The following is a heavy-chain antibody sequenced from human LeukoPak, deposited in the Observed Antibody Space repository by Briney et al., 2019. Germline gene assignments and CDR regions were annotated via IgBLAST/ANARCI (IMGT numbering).Heavy chain of an antibody. D-gene: IGHD3-3*01. CDR2: MYPGDTDI. Sequence: GESLKISCKGYGYSFTSYYIGWVSQMPGKGLEWMGIMYPGDTDIGYSPSFEGHVTMSADKSINTAYLQWNSLKASDTAMFYCARRRATSYGFWSGSGDAFDIWGQGTMVSVSS. V-gene: IGHV5-51*01. J-gene: IGHJ3*02. CDR1: GYSFTSYY. CDR3: ARRRATSYGFWSGSGDAFDI.